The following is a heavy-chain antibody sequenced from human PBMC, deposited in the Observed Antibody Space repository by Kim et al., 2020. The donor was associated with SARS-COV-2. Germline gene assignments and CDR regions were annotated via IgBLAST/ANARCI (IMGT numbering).Heavy chain of an antibody. V-gene: IGHV4-61*08. CDR1: GGGVNRGGYF. CDR2: VYYLGDP. D-gene: IGHD3-16*01. Sequence: SETLSLTCTVSGGGVNRGGYFWSWIRQPPGGAPEWIGYVYYLGDPNYNPSLKSRVTISLDTSKSQFSLTLNSVTAADTAIYFCARGERRGTLHTYRTGAFDLWGHGTLVTV. CDR3: ARGERRGTLHTYRTGAFDL. J-gene: IGHJ4*01.